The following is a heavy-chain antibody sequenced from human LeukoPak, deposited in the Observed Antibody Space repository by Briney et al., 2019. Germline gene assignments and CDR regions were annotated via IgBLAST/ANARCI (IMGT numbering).Heavy chain of an antibody. CDR3: ARDQTDYYDSSDAFDI. CDR2: INPNSGGT. D-gene: IGHD3-22*01. J-gene: IGHJ3*02. Sequence: ASVKVSCKASGYTFTGYYMHWVRQAPGQGLEWMGWINPNSGGTNYAQKFQGRVTMTRDTSISTAYMELSRLRSDDTAVYYCARDQTDYYDSSDAFDIWGQGTMVTVSS. V-gene: IGHV1-2*02. CDR1: GYTFTGYY.